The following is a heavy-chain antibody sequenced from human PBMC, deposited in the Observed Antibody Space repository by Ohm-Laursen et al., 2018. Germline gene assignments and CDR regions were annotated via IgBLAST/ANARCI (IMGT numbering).Heavy chain of an antibody. CDR2: ISSGSRYV. CDR3: ARNPYDY. Sequence: SLRLSCTASGFTFSSNAMNWVRQAPGEGLEWVSSISSGSRYVHYADSVQGRFTLPRDDAKNSLYLQMNSLRVEDTAVYYCARNPYDYWGQGTLVTVSS. V-gene: IGHV3-21*01. J-gene: IGHJ4*02. D-gene: IGHD1-14*01. CDR1: GFTFSSNA.